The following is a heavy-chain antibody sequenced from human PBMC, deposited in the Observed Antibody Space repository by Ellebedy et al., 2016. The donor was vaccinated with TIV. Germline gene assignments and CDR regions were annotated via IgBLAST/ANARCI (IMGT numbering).Heavy chain of an antibody. D-gene: IGHD1-26*01. CDR1: GGSISSSSYY. CDR2: IYYSGST. V-gene: IGHV4-39*01. Sequence: GSLRLXXTVSGGSISSSSYYWGWIRQPPGKGLEWIGSIYYSGSTYYNPSLKSRVTISVDTSKNQFSLKLSSVTAADTAVYYCARLGEKWELPYQYYFDYWGQGTLVTVSS. J-gene: IGHJ4*02. CDR3: ARLGEKWELPYQYYFDY.